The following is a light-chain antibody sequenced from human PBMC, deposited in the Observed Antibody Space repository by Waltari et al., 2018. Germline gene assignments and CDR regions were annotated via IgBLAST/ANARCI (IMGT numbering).Light chain of an antibody. CDR1: SGDVGAYTH. J-gene: IGLJ1*01. V-gene: IGLV2-14*01. Sequence: HSALTQPASVSGSPGQSITISCTGTSGDVGAYTHVSWYQKYSGKAPKLMIYEVTNRPSGVSTRFSASKSGDTASLTISGLQAEDEAEYFCTAYSITNSYLFGPGTKVTIL. CDR2: EVT. CDR3: TAYSITNSYL.